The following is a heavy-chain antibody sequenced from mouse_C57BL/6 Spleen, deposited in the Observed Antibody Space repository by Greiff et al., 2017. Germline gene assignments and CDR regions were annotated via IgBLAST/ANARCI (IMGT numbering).Heavy chain of an antibody. J-gene: IGHJ1*03. CDR1: GYTFTSYW. Sequence: QVQLQQPGAELVKPGASVKLSCKASGYTFTSYWMHWVKQRPGQGLEWIGMIHPNSGSTNYNEKFKSKATLTVDKSSSTAYMQLSSLTSEDSAVYYCARQIPYDDDEYFDVWGTGTTVTVSS. CDR3: ARQIPYDDDEYFDV. V-gene: IGHV1-64*01. CDR2: IHPNSGST. D-gene: IGHD2-4*01.